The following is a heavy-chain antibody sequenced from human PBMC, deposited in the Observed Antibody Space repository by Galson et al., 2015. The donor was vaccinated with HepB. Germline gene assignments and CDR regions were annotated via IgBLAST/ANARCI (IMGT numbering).Heavy chain of an antibody. V-gene: IGHV3-7*01. D-gene: IGHD3-22*01. Sequence: SLRLSCAASGFTFSSYWMSWVRQAPGKGLEWVASIKQDGSEKYYVDSVKGRFTISRDNAKNSLYLQMNSLRAEDTAVYYCARDEGVGGYYDDYYYYMDVWGKGTTVTVSS. CDR1: GFTFSSYW. CDR2: IKQDGSEK. CDR3: ARDEGVGGYYDDYYYYMDV. J-gene: IGHJ6*03.